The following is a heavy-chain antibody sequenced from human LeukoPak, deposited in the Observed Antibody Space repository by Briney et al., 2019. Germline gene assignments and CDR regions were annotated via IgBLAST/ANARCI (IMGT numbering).Heavy chain of an antibody. CDR2: IKEDGSEK. CDR3: ARLGLGGYSYSLDY. V-gene: IGHV3-7*01. CDR1: GFSFGSYW. Sequence: GGSLRLSCAASGFSFGSYWMNSVRQAPGRGLGWVANIKEDGSEKYYVDSVKGRFTISRDSAKNALYLQMNSLRAEDTAVYYCARLGLGGYSYSLDYWGQGTLVTVSS. J-gene: IGHJ4*02. D-gene: IGHD2-21*01.